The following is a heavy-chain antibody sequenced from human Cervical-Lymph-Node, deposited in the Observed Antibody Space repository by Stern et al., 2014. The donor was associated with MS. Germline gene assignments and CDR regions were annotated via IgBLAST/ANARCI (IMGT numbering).Heavy chain of an antibody. D-gene: IGHD2-15*01. J-gene: IGHJ4*02. CDR2: VHLGDSET. CDR3: ARRVANCTGGRCKSYYFDY. V-gene: IGHV5-51*04. Sequence: VQLVQSGAEVRKPGESLKISCEASGYNFVNNWIGWVRQVPGKGLEWMGLVHLGDSETIYSPSFQGQVTFSADRPLSTAYLHWNNLQASDTAMYYCARRVANCTGGRCKSYYFDYWGQGTLVTVSS. CDR1: GYNFVNNW.